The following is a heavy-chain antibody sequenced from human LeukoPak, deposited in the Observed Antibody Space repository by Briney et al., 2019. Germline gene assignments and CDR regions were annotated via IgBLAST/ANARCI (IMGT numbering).Heavy chain of an antibody. CDR2: IYYSGST. V-gene: IGHV4-59*02. CDR3: ARGNSGYDFNY. J-gene: IGHJ4*02. CDR1: GGSVSSYY. D-gene: IGHD5-12*01. Sequence: SETLSLTCTVSGGSVSSYYWSWIRQPTGKGLEWIGYIYYSGSTNYNPSLKSRVTISVDTSKNQFSLKLSSMTAADTAVYYCARGNSGYDFNYWGQGTLVTVSS.